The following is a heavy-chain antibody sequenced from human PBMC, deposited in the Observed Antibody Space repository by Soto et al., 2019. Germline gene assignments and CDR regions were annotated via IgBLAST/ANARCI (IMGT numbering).Heavy chain of an antibody. CDR3: ASLMVYAYYGMDV. CDR1: GFTFSSYS. CDR2: ISSSSSTI. V-gene: IGHV3-48*02. D-gene: IGHD2-8*01. J-gene: IGHJ6*02. Sequence: RRLSCAASGFTFSSYSMNWVRQAPGKGLEWVSYISSSSSTIYYADSVKGRFTISRDNAKNSLYLQMNSLRDEDTAVYYCASLMVYAYYGMDVWGQGTTVTVSS.